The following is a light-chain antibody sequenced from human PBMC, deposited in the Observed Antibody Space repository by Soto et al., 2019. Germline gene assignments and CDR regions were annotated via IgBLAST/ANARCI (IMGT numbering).Light chain of an antibody. J-gene: IGLJ7*01. CDR2: DTS. CDR3: LLFYSGSCV. Sequence: QTVVTQEPSLTVSPGETVTLTCGSSTGDVTSGHYPYWFQQKPGQAPRTLIYDTSNKHSWTPARFSGSLLGGKAVLTLSGAQPEDEAEYYCLLFYSGSCVFGGGTQLTVL. V-gene: IGLV7-46*01. CDR1: TGDVTSGHY.